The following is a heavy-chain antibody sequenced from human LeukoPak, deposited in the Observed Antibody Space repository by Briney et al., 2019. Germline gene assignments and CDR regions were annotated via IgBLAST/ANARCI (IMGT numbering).Heavy chain of an antibody. V-gene: IGHV4-39*07. Sequence: SETLSLTCTVSGGSISSSSYYWGWIRQPPGKGLEWIGSIYYSGSTYYNPSLKSRVTISVDTSKNQLSLKLSSVTAADTAVYYCARRGGFADFWSGYYMAFGYWGQGTLVTVSS. D-gene: IGHD3-3*01. CDR3: ARRGGFADFWSGYYMAFGY. CDR1: GGSISSSSYY. CDR2: IYYSGST. J-gene: IGHJ4*02.